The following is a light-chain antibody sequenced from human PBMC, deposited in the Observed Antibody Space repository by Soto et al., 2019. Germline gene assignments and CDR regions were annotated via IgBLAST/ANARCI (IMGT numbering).Light chain of an antibody. J-gene: IGKJ3*01. Sequence: DIQMTQSPSSLSASLGDRVTITCRASRGITNYLAWYQQKPGKFPNLLIYATSTLQSGVPSRFSGSGSGTDFTLTISSLQPEDVATYYCHKYAGAPFTFGPGTKVDIK. CDR1: RGITNY. CDR3: HKYAGAPFT. CDR2: ATS. V-gene: IGKV1-27*01.